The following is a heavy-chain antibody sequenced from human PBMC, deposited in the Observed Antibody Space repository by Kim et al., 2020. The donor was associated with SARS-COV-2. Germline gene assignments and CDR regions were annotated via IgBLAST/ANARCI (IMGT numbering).Heavy chain of an antibody. V-gene: IGHV3-64*01. J-gene: IGHJ6*02. Sequence: GGSLRLSCAASGFTFSSYAMHWVRQAPGKGLEYVSAISSNGGSTYYANSVKGRFTISRDNSKNTLYLQMGSLGAEDMAVYYCARDSAITIFGVVIINYYYGMDVWGQGTTVTVS. CDR3: ARDSAITIFGVVIINYYYGMDV. CDR1: GFTFSSYA. CDR2: ISSNGGST. D-gene: IGHD3-3*01.